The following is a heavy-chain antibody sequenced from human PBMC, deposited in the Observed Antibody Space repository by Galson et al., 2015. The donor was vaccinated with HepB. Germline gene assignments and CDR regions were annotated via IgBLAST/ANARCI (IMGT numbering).Heavy chain of an antibody. D-gene: IGHD2-2*01. Sequence: SLRLSCAASGFSLSYYEMNWVRQAPGTGLEWLSYISSGGNTIYYADSVKGRFTISRDNAKNSLFLQMNSLRADDTAVYYCARGYQLLWGGWFDPWGQGTLVTVSS. CDR1: GFSLSYYE. CDR3: ARGYQLLWGGWFDP. V-gene: IGHV3-48*03. J-gene: IGHJ5*02. CDR2: ISSGGNTI.